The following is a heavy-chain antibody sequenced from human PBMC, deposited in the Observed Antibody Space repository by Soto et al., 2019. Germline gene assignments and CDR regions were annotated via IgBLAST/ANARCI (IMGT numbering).Heavy chain of an antibody. J-gene: IGHJ5*02. D-gene: IGHD2-8*01. CDR1: GFTFSSYA. CDR2: ISGSGGST. Sequence: GGSLRLSCAASGFTFSSYAMSWVRQAPGKGLEWVSAISGSGGSTYYADSVKGRFTISRDNSKNTVYLQMNSLRAEDTAVYYCAKDPVLMVYAEYNWFDPWGQGTLVTVSS. CDR3: AKDPVLMVYAEYNWFDP. V-gene: IGHV3-23*01.